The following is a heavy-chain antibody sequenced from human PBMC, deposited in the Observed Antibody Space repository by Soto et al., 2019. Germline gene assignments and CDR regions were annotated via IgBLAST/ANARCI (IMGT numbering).Heavy chain of an antibody. CDR3: ARDVIKSMVPSQGMDV. D-gene: IGHD3-10*01. CDR2: IISILGIA. J-gene: IGHJ6*02. Sequence: EASVKVSCKASGGTFSSYTISWVRQAPGQGLEWMGRIISILGIANYAQKPQGRVTMTTDTSTSTAYMELRSLRSDDTAVYYCARDVIKSMVPSQGMDVWGQGTTVTVSS. CDR1: GGTFSSYT. V-gene: IGHV1-69*04.